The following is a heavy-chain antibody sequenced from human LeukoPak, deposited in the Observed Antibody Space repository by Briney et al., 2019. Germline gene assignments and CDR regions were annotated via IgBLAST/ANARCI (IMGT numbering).Heavy chain of an antibody. CDR1: GYTFTDYY. Sequence: ASVKVSCKASGYTFTDYYIHWVRQAPGQGLEWMGWINPNSGGTNYVQRFQGRVTMTRDTSISTAYMALSRLRSDDTAVYYCAGVSGRDFDYWGQGTLVTVSS. CDR2: INPNSGGT. J-gene: IGHJ4*02. D-gene: IGHD3-10*01. V-gene: IGHV1-2*02. CDR3: AGVSGRDFDY.